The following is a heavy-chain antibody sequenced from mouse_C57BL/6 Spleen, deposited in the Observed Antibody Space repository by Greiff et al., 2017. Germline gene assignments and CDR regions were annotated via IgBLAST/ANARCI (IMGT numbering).Heavy chain of an antibody. Sequence: EVKLVESGPELVKPGASVKISCKASGYSFTGYYMHWVKQSHGNILDWIGYNCPYNGVSSYKQKFKGKATLTVDKSSSTAYMELRRLTSEDSAVYYCVYYDDDGENFYWGQGALVSVSA. CDR2: NCPYNGVS. CDR3: VYYDDDGENFY. J-gene: IGHJ3*01. V-gene: IGHV1-31*01. CDR1: GYSFTGYY. D-gene: IGHD2-4*01.